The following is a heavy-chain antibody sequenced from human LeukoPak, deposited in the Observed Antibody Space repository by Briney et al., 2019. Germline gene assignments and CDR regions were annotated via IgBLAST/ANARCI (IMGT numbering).Heavy chain of an antibody. CDR2: IRYDTNNK. J-gene: IGHJ3*02. CDR1: EFTFSKNG. V-gene: IGHV3-30*02. D-gene: IGHD5-24*01. Sequence: GGSLRLSCAASEFTFSKNGMHWVRQASGKGLEWMALIRYDTNNKYYADSVKGRFTISGDNSKLYLQMNSLRDEDTAVYYCAKARGDGYNDAFDMWGQGTMVTVSS. CDR3: AKARGDGYNDAFDM.